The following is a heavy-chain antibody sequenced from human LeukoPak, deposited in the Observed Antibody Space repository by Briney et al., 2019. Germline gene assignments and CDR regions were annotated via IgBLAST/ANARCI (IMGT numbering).Heavy chain of an antibody. CDR3: AREGGRWLVSIDWADFDY. CDR2: PYYRSKWYN. Sequence: SQTLSLTCAFSGDSVSSNSAAWNWIRQSPSRGLEWLGRPYYRSKWYNDYAVSVKSRITINPDTSKNQFSLQLNSVTPEDTAVYYCAREGGRWLVSIDWADFDYWGQGTLVTVSS. J-gene: IGHJ4*02. V-gene: IGHV6-1*01. D-gene: IGHD6-19*01. CDR1: GDSVSSNSAA.